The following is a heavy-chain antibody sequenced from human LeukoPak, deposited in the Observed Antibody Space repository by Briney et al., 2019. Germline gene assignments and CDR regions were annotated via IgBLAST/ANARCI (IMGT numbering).Heavy chain of an antibody. D-gene: IGHD5-12*01. CDR2: MNPNSGNT. Sequence: GASVKVSCKASGYTFTSYDINWVRQATGQGLEWMGWMNPNSGNTGYAQKFQGRVTMTRNTSISTAYMELSSLRSEDTAVYYCARVRSGYDFADYWGQGTLVTVSS. J-gene: IGHJ4*02. CDR3: ARVRSGYDFADY. CDR1: GYTFTSYD. V-gene: IGHV1-8*01.